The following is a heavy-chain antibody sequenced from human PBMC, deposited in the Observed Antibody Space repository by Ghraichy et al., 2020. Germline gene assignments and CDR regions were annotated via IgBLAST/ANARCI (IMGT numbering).Heavy chain of an antibody. Sequence: ASVKVSCKASGYTFTSYDINWVRQATGQGLEWMGWMNPNSGNTGYAQKFQGRVTMTRNTSISTAYMELSSLRSEDTAVYYCARGAHLWFGELRGYGMDVWGQGTTVTVSS. V-gene: IGHV1-8*01. CDR1: GYTFTSYD. CDR2: MNPNSGNT. J-gene: IGHJ6*02. D-gene: IGHD3-10*01. CDR3: ARGAHLWFGELRGYGMDV.